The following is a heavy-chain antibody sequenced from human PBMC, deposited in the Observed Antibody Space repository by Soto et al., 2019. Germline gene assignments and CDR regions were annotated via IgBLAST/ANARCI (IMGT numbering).Heavy chain of an antibody. CDR1: GFTFSSYA. CDR2: ISGSGGST. V-gene: IGHV3-23*01. CDR3: AKDGELELCYYYYGMDV. Sequence: EVQLLESGGGLVQPGGSLRLSCAASGFTFSSYAMSWVRQAPGKGLEWVSAISGSGGSTYYADSVKGRFTISRDNSKNTLYLQMNSLRAEDTAVYYCAKDGELELCYYYYGMDVWGQGTTVTVSS. J-gene: IGHJ6*02. D-gene: IGHD1-7*01.